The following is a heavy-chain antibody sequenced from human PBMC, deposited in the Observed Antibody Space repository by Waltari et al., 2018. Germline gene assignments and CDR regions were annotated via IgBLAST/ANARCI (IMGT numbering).Heavy chain of an antibody. CDR3: ATYIGASLGTAAFDV. J-gene: IGHJ3*01. CDR2: ISYNGAT. CDR1: VVPITTNRSS. Sequence: QLQLQDAGPGMVKPPETLSSSCSVSVVPITTNRSSWGCIGQPPGQGLEWIGTISYNGATYSSPSIRSRVTIFRDTSKNQLSLKWGSVTAADTAFYDCATYIGASLGTAAFDVWGQGTMVTVSS. V-gene: IGHV4-39*01. D-gene: IGHD5-12*01.